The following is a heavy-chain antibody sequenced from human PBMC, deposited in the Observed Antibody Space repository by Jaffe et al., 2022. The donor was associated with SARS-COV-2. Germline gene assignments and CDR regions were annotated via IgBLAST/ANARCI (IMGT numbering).Heavy chain of an antibody. CDR3: TKDAIARARWFDP. CDR2: IKYDGSEK. CDR1: GFTFSSVW. D-gene: IGHD2-21*01. Sequence: EVQLVESGGGLVQPGGSLRLSCAASGFTFSSVWMSWVRQAPGKGLEWVAKIKYDGSEKYYVDSVKGRFTISRDNAKSSVYLQMQSLRAEDTAIYYCTKDAIARARWFDPWGQGTLVTVSS. V-gene: IGHV3-7*01. J-gene: IGHJ5*02.